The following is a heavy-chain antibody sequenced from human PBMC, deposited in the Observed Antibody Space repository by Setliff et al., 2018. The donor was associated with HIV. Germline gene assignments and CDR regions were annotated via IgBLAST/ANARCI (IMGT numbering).Heavy chain of an antibody. Sequence: ASVKVSCKVSGYTLSEVSMHWVRQAPGKGLEWMGGFDPEDGETIYAQKFQGRVTMTEDTSTDTAYMELSSLRSDDTAVYYCARDRSSTGDYNEEHLFEYWGQGTLVTVSS. CDR1: GYTLSEVS. J-gene: IGHJ4*02. CDR3: ARDRSSTGDYNEEHLFEY. V-gene: IGHV1-24*01. D-gene: IGHD3-22*01. CDR2: FDPEDGET.